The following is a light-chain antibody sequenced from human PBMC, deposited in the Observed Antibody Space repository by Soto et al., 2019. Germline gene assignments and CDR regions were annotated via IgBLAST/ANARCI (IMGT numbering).Light chain of an antibody. V-gene: IGKV1-17*01. Sequence: DIPMTQSPSSLSASVGDRVTITCRASQAIRNDLAWYQQKPGRAPKLLIYGSSSLQSGVPSRFSGRGSGTEFTLTISSLQPEDFANYYCLQHNVFPRTFGQGTKVEIK. CDR3: LQHNVFPRT. CDR1: QAIRND. CDR2: GSS. J-gene: IGKJ1*01.